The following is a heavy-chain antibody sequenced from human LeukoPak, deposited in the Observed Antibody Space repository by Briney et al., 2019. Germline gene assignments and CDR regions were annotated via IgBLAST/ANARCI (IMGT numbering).Heavy chain of an antibody. V-gene: IGHV3-7*01. CDR3: AREEYSSSHYYYYGMDV. J-gene: IGHJ6*02. D-gene: IGHD6-13*01. CDR1: GFTFSSYW. Sequence: GGSLRLSCAASGFTFSSYWMSWVRQAPGKGLEWVANIKHDGSEKYYVDSVKGRFTISRDNSKNTLYLQMNSLRAEDTAVYYCAREEYSSSHYYYYGMDVWGQGTTVTVSS. CDR2: IKHDGSEK.